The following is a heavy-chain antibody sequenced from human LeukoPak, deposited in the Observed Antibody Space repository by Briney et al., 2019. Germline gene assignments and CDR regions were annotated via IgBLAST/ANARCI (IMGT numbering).Heavy chain of an antibody. Sequence: HAGGSLRLSCAASGSTFSSYPMIWVRQAPGKGLEWVSTISGDSTYYADSVKGRFAISRDNSKNTLYLQMSSLRAEDTAVYYCAKRSKLSCSSTSCPLDYWGQGTLVTVSS. D-gene: IGHD2-2*01. CDR1: GSTFSSYP. V-gene: IGHV3-23*01. CDR2: ISGDST. J-gene: IGHJ4*02. CDR3: AKRSKLSCSSTSCPLDY.